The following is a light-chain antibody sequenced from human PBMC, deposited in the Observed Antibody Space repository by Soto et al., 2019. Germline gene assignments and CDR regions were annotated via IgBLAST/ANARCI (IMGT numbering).Light chain of an antibody. V-gene: IGKV1-5*03. CDR3: QQYNGDSGLT. Sequence: DIQMTQYPSTLSASIGDRVTITCRASQNIRSWVAWYQQKPGKAPDLLIYSASGLESAVPSRFSGSGFGTEFTLTISSLHPDDFATYYCQQYNGDSGLTFGGGTKVEIK. CDR2: SAS. J-gene: IGKJ4*01. CDR1: QNIRSW.